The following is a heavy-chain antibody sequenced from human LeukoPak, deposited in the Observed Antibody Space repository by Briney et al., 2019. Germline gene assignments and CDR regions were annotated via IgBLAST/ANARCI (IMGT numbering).Heavy chain of an antibody. V-gene: IGHV1-69*06. D-gene: IGHD3-10*01. Sequence: SVKVSCKASGGTFSSYAISWVRQAPGQGLEWMGGIIPIFGTANYAQKFQGKVTITADKSTSTAYMELSSLRSEDTAVYYCARGPVSSYYYFDYWGQGTLVTVSS. J-gene: IGHJ4*02. CDR1: GGTFSSYA. CDR2: IIPIFGTA. CDR3: ARGPVSSYYYFDY.